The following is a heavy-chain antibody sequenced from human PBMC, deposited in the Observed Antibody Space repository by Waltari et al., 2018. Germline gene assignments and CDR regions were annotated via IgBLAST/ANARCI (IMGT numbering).Heavy chain of an antibody. CDR1: GYTFTNYA. J-gene: IGHJ6*02. Sequence: QVQLVQSGAEVKKPGASVKVSCKASGYTFTNYAMHWVRQAPVQRLEWMGWSIAGSANTKYCQKFQGRVTITTDTSASTAYMEVNSLRSEDTAVYYCARSPVPANDQYFYSMDVWGQGTTVTVSS. CDR3: ARSPVPANDQYFYSMDV. V-gene: IGHV1-3*01. D-gene: IGHD2-2*01. CDR2: SIAGSANT.